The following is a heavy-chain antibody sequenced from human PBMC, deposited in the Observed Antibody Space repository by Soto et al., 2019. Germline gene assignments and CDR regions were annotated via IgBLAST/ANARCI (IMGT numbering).Heavy chain of an antibody. J-gene: IGHJ6*02. CDR1: GYTFTRNG. V-gene: IGHV1-18*01. CDR3: VKDRDSNSWPSRDV. CDR2: ISPKSGSI. Sequence: ASVKVSCKTSGYTFTRNGISWVRQAPGQGLEWMGWISPKSGSIKYAQKFQGRVIMTTGTSTSTAYMELRSLRSDDTAVYYCVKDRDSNSWPSRDVWGPGTTVTVSS. D-gene: IGHD3-22*01.